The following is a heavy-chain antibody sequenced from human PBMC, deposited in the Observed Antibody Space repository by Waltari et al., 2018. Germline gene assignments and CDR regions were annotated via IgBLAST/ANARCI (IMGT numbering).Heavy chain of an antibody. D-gene: IGHD6-19*01. Sequence: QVQLVQSGAEVKKPGASVKVSCKASGYTFTDYYIHWVRQAPGQGLEWMGWINSKSGGTNYAQKFQGRVTMTRDTSISTAYIVLNRLISDDTAVYFCARDSVMAVEEEFDYWGQGTLVTVSS. J-gene: IGHJ4*02. CDR3: ARDSVMAVEEEFDY. CDR2: INSKSGGT. V-gene: IGHV1-2*02. CDR1: GYTFTDYY.